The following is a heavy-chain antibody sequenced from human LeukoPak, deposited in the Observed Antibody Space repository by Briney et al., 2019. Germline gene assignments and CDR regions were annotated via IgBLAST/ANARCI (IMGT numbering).Heavy chain of an antibody. CDR1: GYTLTSYY. Sequence: ASVKVSCKASGYTLTSYYMHWVRQAPGQGLEWMGIINPSGGSTSYAQKFQGRVTMTRDTSTSTVYMELSSLRSEDTAVYYCARDDGDYPFDYWGQGTLVTVSS. CDR2: INPSGGST. J-gene: IGHJ4*02. CDR3: ARDDGDYPFDY. D-gene: IGHD4-17*01. V-gene: IGHV1-46*01.